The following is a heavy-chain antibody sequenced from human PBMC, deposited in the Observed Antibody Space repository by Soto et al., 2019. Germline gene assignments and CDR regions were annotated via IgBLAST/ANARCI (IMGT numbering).Heavy chain of an antibody. Sequence: TGGSLRLSCAASGFTFSSYGMHWVRQAPGKGLEWVAVISYDGSNKYYADSVKGRFTISRDNSKNTLYLQMNSLRAEETAVYYCAKDIMEYYYGSGSYAPLDYWGQGT. CDR1: GFTFSSYG. CDR3: AKDIMEYYYGSGSYAPLDY. D-gene: IGHD3-10*01. V-gene: IGHV3-30*18. J-gene: IGHJ4*02. CDR2: ISYDGSNK.